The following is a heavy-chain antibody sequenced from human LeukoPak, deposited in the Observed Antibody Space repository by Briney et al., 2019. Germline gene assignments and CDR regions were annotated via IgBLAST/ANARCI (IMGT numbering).Heavy chain of an antibody. J-gene: IGHJ4*02. V-gene: IGHV4-4*07. CDR2: IYTSGST. D-gene: IGHD1-1*01. CDR3: ARSLGRVRPGNYFDY. CDR1: GGSISSYY. Sequence: SETLSLTCTVSGGSISSYYWSWIRQPAGKGLEWIGRIYTSGSTNYNPSLKSRVTMSVDTSKNQFSLKLSSVTAADTAVYYCARSLGRVRPGNYFDYWGQGTLVTVSS.